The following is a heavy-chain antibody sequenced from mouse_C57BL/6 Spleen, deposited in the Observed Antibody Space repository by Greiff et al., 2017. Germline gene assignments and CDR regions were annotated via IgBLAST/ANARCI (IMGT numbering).Heavy chain of an antibody. CDR3: ASSYYGYDGHFDY. CDR1: GYSITSGYY. J-gene: IGHJ2*01. V-gene: IGHV3-6*01. CDR2: ISYDGSN. Sequence: EVKVEESGPGLVKPSQSLSLTCSVTGYSITSGYYWNWIRQFPGNKLEWMGYISYDGSNNYNPSLKNRISITRDTSKNQFFLKLNSVTTEDTATYYCASSYYGYDGHFDYWGQGTTLTVSS. D-gene: IGHD2-9*01.